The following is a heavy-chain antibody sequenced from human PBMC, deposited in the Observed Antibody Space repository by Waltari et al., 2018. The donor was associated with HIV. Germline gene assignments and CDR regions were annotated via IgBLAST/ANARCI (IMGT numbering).Heavy chain of an antibody. J-gene: IGHJ4*02. Sequence: QVHLVQSGAELRKPGASVTVSCKAPGYNFTHYGITWVRQAPGQGLEWMGWISGYNGDTKYAQKVRGRVTMTTDTSTSTAYLEMGSLRFDDTAVYYCARDHYYGSSGYYSDYWGQGTLVTVSS. CDR2: ISGYNGDT. V-gene: IGHV1-18*01. CDR3: ARDHYYGSSGYYSDY. D-gene: IGHD3-22*01. CDR1: GYNFTHYG.